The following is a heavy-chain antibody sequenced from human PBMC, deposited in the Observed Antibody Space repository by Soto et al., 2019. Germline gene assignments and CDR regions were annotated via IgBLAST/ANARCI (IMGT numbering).Heavy chain of an antibody. Sequence: SQTLSLTCAISGDSVSSNSAAWNWIRQSPSRGLEWLGRTYYRSKWYNDYAVSVKSRITINPDTSKNQFSLQLNSVTPEDTAVYYCARRGAARRSVYYYYYGMDVWGQGTTVTVSS. J-gene: IGHJ6*02. D-gene: IGHD6-6*01. CDR3: ARRGAARRSVYYYYYGMDV. CDR1: GDSVSSNSAA. CDR2: TYYRSKWYN. V-gene: IGHV6-1*01.